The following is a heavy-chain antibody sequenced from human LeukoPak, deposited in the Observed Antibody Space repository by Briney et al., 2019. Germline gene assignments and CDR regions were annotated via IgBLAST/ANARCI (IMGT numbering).Heavy chain of an antibody. CDR3: ARHIVPYYDSSGYYYGLDS. D-gene: IGHD3-22*01. Sequence: PSETLSLTCTVSGVSISSYYWSWIRQPPGKGLEWIGYVSNSGSTNYNPALKSRVTISVDTSKNQFSLKLSSVTAADTAVYYCARHIVPYYDSSGYYYGLDSWGQGTLVTVSS. V-gene: IGHV4-59*01. CDR1: GVSISSYY. J-gene: IGHJ4*02. CDR2: VSNSGST.